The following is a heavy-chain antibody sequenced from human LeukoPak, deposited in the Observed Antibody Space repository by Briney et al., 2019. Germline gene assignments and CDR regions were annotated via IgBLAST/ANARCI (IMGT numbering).Heavy chain of an antibody. V-gene: IGHV4-38-2*02. CDR1: GYSISSGYY. J-gene: IGHJ4*02. CDR2: IYHSGST. CDR3: ARVDYGDLDY. D-gene: IGHD4-17*01. Sequence: PSETLSLTCTVSGYSISSGYYWGWIRQPPGKGLEWIGSIYHSGSTYYNPSLKSRVTISVDTSKNQFSLKLSSVTAADTAVYYCARVDYGDLDYWGQGTLVTVSS.